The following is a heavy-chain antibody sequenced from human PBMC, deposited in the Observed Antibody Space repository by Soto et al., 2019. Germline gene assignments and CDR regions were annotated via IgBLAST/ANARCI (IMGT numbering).Heavy chain of an antibody. CDR2: ISSNGNT. Sequence: SETLSLTCTVSDGSISGNFLTWIRQPAGKGLEWIGRISSNGNTDYNPSLKSRVTMSIDTSKNHFSLDLISVTAPDTAIYYCAREVWVAGLLYYFDFWGQGTLVTVSS. D-gene: IGHD6-19*01. CDR1: DGSISGNF. V-gene: IGHV4-4*07. CDR3: AREVWVAGLLYYFDF. J-gene: IGHJ4*02.